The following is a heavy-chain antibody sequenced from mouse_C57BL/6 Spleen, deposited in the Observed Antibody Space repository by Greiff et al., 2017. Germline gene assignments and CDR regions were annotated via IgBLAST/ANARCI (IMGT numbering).Heavy chain of an antibody. CDR2: IYPGNSDT. CDR3: TGDYSNYGYLDY. Sequence: EVQLQQSGTVLARPGASVKMSCKTSGYTFTSYWMHWVKQRPGQGLEWIGAIYPGNSDTSYNQKFKGKAKLTAVTSASTAYMELSSLTNEDSAVYCGTGDYSNYGYLDYWGQGTTLTVSS. J-gene: IGHJ2*01. V-gene: IGHV1-5*01. D-gene: IGHD2-5*01. CDR1: GYTFTSYW.